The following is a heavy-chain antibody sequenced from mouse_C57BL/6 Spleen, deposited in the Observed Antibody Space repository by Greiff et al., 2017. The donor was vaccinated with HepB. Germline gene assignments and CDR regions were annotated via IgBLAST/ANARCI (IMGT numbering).Heavy chain of an antibody. J-gene: IGHJ1*03. CDR2: IYPRSGNT. CDR1: GYTFTSYG. V-gene: IGHV1-81*01. Sequence: QVQLQQSGAELARPGASVKLSCKASGYTFTSYGISWVKQRTGQGLEWIGEIYPRSGNTYYNEKFKGKATLTADKSSSTAYMELRSLTSEDSAVYFCARKVTTVVGGYFDVWGTGTTVTVSS. CDR3: ARKVTTVVGGYFDV. D-gene: IGHD1-1*01.